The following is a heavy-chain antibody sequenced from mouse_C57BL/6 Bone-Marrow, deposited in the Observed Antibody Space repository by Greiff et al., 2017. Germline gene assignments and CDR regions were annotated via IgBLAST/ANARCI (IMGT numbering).Heavy chain of an antibody. CDR3: ARDLDDYDEGYAMDY. D-gene: IGHD2-4*01. CDR1: GFTFSSYA. CDR2: ISDGGSYT. J-gene: IGHJ4*01. V-gene: IGHV5-4*01. Sequence: EVKVVESGGGLVKPGGSLKLSCAASGFTFSSYAMSWVRQTPEKRLEWVATISDGGSYTYYPDNVKGRFTISRDNAKNNLYLQMSHLKSEDTAMYYCARDLDDYDEGYAMDYWGQGTSVTVSS.